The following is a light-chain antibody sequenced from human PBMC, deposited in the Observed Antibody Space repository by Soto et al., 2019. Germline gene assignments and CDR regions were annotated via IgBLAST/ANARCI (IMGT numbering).Light chain of an antibody. J-gene: IGLJ3*02. CDR3: AAWDDSLNCWV. CDR2: SNN. V-gene: IGLV1-44*01. Sequence: QSVLTQPPSASGTPGQRVTISCSGSSSNIGSNTVNWYQQLPGTAPKLLIYSNNQRPSGVPDRFSGSKSGTSASLAISGLQYEDEAYYYWAAWDDSLNCWVFGGGTKLTVL. CDR1: SSNIGSNT.